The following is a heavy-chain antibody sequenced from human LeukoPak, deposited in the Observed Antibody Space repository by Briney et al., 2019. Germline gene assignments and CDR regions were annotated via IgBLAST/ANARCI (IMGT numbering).Heavy chain of an antibody. CDR3: VRDQYLNVMTGFDD. Sequence: ASVKVSCKASGYSFTGYYIHWVRQAPGQGLAWMGWINPYSGDTTYAQKFQGRLTLTRDTSISTAYMEVSRLKSDDTAVYYCVRDQYLNVMTGFDDWGQGTLVTVSS. CDR2: INPYSGDT. V-gene: IGHV1-2*02. J-gene: IGHJ4*02. D-gene: IGHD3-9*01. CDR1: GYSFTGYY.